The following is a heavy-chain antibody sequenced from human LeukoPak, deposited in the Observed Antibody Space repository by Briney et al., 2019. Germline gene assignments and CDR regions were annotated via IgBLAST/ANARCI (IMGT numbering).Heavy chain of an antibody. J-gene: IGHJ4*02. CDR3: ATDYDVLTGYYSDVGY. CDR2: IYTAGST. Sequence: GGSLRLSCEASGFTFSKHGLSWVRQAPGKGLEWVSIIYTAGSTYYADSVKGRFTTSRDNSKNTLYLQMNSLRAEDTAVYYCATDYDVLTGYYSDVGYWGQGTLVIVSS. CDR1: GFTFSKHG. V-gene: IGHV3-66*01. D-gene: IGHD3-9*01.